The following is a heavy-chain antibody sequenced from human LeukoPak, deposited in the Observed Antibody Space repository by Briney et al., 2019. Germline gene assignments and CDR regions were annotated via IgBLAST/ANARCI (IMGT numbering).Heavy chain of an antibody. CDR1: GGSFSGYY. CDR3: ARDRGTMVRGVPPAAGMDV. CDR2: INHSGST. D-gene: IGHD3-10*01. Sequence: SETLSLTCAVYGGSFSGYYWSWIRQPPGKGLEWIGEINHSGSTYYNPSLKSRVTISVGTSKNQFSLKLTSVTAADTAVYYCARDRGTMVRGVPPAAGMDVWGQGTTVTVSS. J-gene: IGHJ6*02. V-gene: IGHV4-34*01.